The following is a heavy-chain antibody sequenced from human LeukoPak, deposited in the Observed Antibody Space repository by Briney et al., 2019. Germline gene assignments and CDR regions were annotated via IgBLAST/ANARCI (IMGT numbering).Heavy chain of an antibody. CDR2: IRSKAYGGTT. CDR3: YVVVVISYYYYGMDV. V-gene: IGHV3-49*04. J-gene: IGHJ6*02. CDR1: GFTFGDYA. D-gene: IGHD3-22*01. Sequence: GGSLRLSCTASGFTFGDYAMSWVRQAPGKGLEWVGFIRSKAYGGTTEYAASVKGRFTISRDDSKSIAYLQMNGLKTEDTAVYYCYVVVVISYYYYGMDVWGRGTTVTVSS.